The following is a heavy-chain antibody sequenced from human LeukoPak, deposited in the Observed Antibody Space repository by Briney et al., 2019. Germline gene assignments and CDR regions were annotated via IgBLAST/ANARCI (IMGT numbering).Heavy chain of an antibody. CDR3: ARGTWTTVTTYYDY. D-gene: IGHD4-17*01. CDR2: IYHSGST. J-gene: IGHJ4*02. V-gene: IGHV4-39*07. Sequence: PSETLSLTCTVSGGSISSSPYYWGWIRQPPGKGLEWIGSIYHSGSTYYNPSLKSRVTISADTSKNQFSLKLSSVTAADTAVYYCARGTWTTVTTYYDYWGQGTLVTVSS. CDR1: GGSISSSPYY.